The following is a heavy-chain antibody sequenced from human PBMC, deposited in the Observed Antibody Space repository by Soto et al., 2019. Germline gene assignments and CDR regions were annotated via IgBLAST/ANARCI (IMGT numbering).Heavy chain of an antibody. CDR3: ARVQEGSSWYGGRYYYYYMDV. D-gene: IGHD6-13*01. Sequence: PGGSLRLSCAASGFTVSNFYMTWVRQAPGKGLEWVSVISSGGSTYYADSVKGRFTISRDNSKNTLYLEMNSLRAGDTAVYYCARVQEGSSWYGGRYYYYYMDVWGKGTTVTVSS. CDR2: ISSGGST. J-gene: IGHJ6*03. CDR1: GFTVSNFY. V-gene: IGHV3-66*01.